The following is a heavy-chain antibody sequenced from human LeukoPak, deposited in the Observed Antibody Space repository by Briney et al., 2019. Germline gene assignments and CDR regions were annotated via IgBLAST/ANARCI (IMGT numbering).Heavy chain of an antibody. CDR3: ARVNPYYDFWSGYYTGYYYYYMDV. J-gene: IGHJ6*03. CDR2: MNPNSGNT. V-gene: IGHV1-8*01. Sequence: ASVRVSCKASGYTFTSYDINWVRQATGQGLEWMGWMNPNSGNTGYAQKFQGRVTMTRNTSISTAYMELSSLRSEDTAVYYCARVNPYYDFWSGYYTGYYYYYMDVWGKGTTVTVSS. D-gene: IGHD3-3*01. CDR1: GYTFTSYD.